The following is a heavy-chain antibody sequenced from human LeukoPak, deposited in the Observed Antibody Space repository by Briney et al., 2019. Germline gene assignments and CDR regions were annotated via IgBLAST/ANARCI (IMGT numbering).Heavy chain of an antibody. CDR3: ARQNPGSGKSYYYYYMDV. D-gene: IGHD3-10*01. CDR1: GFTFSTYW. CDR2: INHSGST. Sequence: GSLRLSCAASGFTFSTYWMSWVRQAPGKGLERIGEINHSGSTNYNPSLKSRVTISVDTSKNQFSLKLSSVTAADTAVYYCARQNPGSGKSYYYYYMDVWGKGTTVTISS. J-gene: IGHJ6*03. V-gene: IGHV4-34*01.